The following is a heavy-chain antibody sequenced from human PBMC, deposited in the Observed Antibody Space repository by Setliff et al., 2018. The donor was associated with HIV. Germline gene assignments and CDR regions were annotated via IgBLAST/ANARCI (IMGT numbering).Heavy chain of an antibody. CDR3: ARLTYYYDTSGPAAAFDI. D-gene: IGHD3-22*01. Sequence: PSETLSLTCNVSGGSTSSGGFYWNWIRQHPGKGLEWIGYIYNSGSTYYSPSLQSRPTISVDTSKNQLSLKLTSVTAADTAVYYCARLTYYYDTSGPAAAFDIWGQGTMVTVSS. V-gene: IGHV4-31*03. J-gene: IGHJ3*02. CDR1: GGSTSSGGFY. CDR2: IYNSGST.